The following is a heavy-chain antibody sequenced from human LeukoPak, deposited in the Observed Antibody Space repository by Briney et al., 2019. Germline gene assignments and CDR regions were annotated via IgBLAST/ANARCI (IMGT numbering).Heavy chain of an antibody. CDR2: INHSGST. J-gene: IGHJ4*02. CDR3: ARGGIVGATTNYFDY. CDR1: GGSFSDYY. D-gene: IGHD1-26*01. V-gene: IGHV4-34*01. Sequence: SETLSLTCVVYGGSFSDYYWTWIRQPPGKGLEWIGEINHSGSTNYNPSLKSRVTISVDTSKNQFSLKLSSVTAADTAVYYCARGGIVGATTNYFDYWGQGTLVTVSS.